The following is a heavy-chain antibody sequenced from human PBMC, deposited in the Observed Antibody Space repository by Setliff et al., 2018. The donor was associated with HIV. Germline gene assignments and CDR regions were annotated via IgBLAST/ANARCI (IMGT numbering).Heavy chain of an antibody. D-gene: IGHD3-10*01. CDR2: IHYKGNI. CDR3: ARTLSTMVKTDGYYDYYYMDV. J-gene: IGHJ6*03. V-gene: IGHV4-30-4*08. Sequence: SETLSLTCTVSGDSIISGDYYWSWIRQSPGKGLEWIGHIHYKGNIDYNASLKSRLAISSDTSKNQFSLNLNSVTAADTAVYYCARTLSTMVKTDGYYDYYYMDVWGKGTTVTVSS. CDR1: GDSIISGDYY.